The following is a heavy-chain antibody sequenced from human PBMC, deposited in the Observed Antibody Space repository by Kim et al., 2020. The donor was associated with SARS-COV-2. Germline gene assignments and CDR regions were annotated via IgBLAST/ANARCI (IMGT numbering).Heavy chain of an antibody. V-gene: IGHV4-39*01. Sequence: SETLSLTCTVSGGSISSSSYYWGWIRQPPGKGLEWIGSIYYSGSTYYNPSLKSRVTISVDTSKNQFSLKLSSVTAADTAVYYCARQVGGYAFYYYYYGMDVWGQGTTVTVSS. J-gene: IGHJ6*02. CDR3: ARQVGGYAFYYYYYGMDV. CDR1: GGSISSSSYY. CDR2: IYYSGST. D-gene: IGHD2-8*01.